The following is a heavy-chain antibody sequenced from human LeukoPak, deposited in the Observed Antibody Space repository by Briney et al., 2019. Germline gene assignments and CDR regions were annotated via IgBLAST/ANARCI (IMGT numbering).Heavy chain of an antibody. Sequence: SETLSLTCTVSGGSMSSYYWSWIRQPPGKGLEWIGYIYYSGSTKYNPSLKSRVTISVDTSKNQFSLKLSSVTAADTAVYYCARDRGGAPYYPGGYYCYYGMAVWGQGTTVTVSS. D-gene: IGHD1-26*01. V-gene: IGHV4-59*01. J-gene: IGHJ6*02. CDR1: GGSMSSYY. CDR2: IYYSGST. CDR3: ARDRGGAPYYPGGYYCYYGMAV.